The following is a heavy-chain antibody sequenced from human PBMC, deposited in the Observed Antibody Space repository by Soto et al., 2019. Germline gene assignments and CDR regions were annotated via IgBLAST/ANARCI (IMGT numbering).Heavy chain of an antibody. CDR3: ARSLAVAGSGPDY. Sequence: GGSLRLSCAASGFTFSSHAMHWVRQAPGKGLEWVAVISYDGRNDYYADSVKGRFTIARDNSKNTLYLQMNSLRPEDTAVYYCARSLAVAGSGPDYWGRGTLVTVSS. J-gene: IGHJ4*02. CDR2: ISYDGRND. V-gene: IGHV3-30*04. D-gene: IGHD6-19*01. CDR1: GFTFSSHA.